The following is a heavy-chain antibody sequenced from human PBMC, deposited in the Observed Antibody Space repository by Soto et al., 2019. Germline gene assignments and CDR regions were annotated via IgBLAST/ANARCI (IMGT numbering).Heavy chain of an antibody. CDR2: ISAYNVNT. CDR1: GYMFVTYG. CDR3: ARDLDGAGSYYTDY. J-gene: IGHJ4*02. D-gene: IGHD3-10*01. V-gene: IGHV1-18*01. Sequence: ASVKVSCKASGYMFVTYGINWVRQAPGQGLEWMGWISAYNVNTKYAQNLPGRVTMTTDASTSTAYMEMRSLRSDDTAVYYCARDLDGAGSYYTDYWGPGTLVTVSS.